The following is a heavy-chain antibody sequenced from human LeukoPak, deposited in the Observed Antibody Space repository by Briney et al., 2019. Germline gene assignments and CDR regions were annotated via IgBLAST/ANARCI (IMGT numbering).Heavy chain of an antibody. J-gene: IGHJ5*02. CDR3: ARDSPNGVVAVDVQEGFDP. Sequence: SETLSLTCAVSGYSISSGYHWGWIRQPPGEGLEWIGSIYHSGKTYYNPSLKSRLTISLDTSKNQFSLKLTSVTAADTAVYYCARDSPNGVVAVDVQEGFDPWGQGTLVTVSS. CDR1: GYSISSGYH. V-gene: IGHV4-38-2*02. D-gene: IGHD2-2*01. CDR2: IYHSGKT.